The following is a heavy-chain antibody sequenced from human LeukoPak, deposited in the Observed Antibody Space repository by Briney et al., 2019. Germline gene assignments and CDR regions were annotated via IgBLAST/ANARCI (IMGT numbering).Heavy chain of an antibody. D-gene: IGHD5-24*01. CDR1: GGTFSSYA. CDR2: IIPILGIA. CDR3: ARSRDGYNYVYYYGMDV. V-gene: IGHV1-69*04. J-gene: IGHJ6*02. Sequence: ASVKVSCKASGGTFSSYAISWVRQAPGQGLEWMGRIIPILGIANYAQKFQGRVTITADKSTSTAYMELSSLRSEDMAVYYCARSRDGYNYVYYYGMDVWSQGTTVTVSS.